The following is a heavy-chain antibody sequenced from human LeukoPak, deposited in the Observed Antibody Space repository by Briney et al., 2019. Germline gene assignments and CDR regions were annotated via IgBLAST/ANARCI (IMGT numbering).Heavy chain of an antibody. CDR3: ARGVGYYDSSGYYNEYFQH. V-gene: IGHV4-59*08. CDR2: IYYSGST. Sequence: SETLSLTCTVPGGSISSYYWSWIRQPPRKGLERIGYIYYSGSTNYNPSLKSRVTISVGTSKNQFSLKLSSVTAADTAVYYCARGVGYYDSSGYYNEYFQHWGQGTVVSV. D-gene: IGHD3-22*01. CDR1: GGSISSYY. J-gene: IGHJ1*01.